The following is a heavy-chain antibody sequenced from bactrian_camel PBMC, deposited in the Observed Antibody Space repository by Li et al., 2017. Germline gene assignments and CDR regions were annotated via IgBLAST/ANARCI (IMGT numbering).Heavy chain of an antibody. J-gene: IGHJ4*01. CDR3: VRGGVGGI. CDR2: LHTGAGST. V-gene: IGHV3S1*01. CDR1: GYTYSSYC. Sequence: HVQLVESGGGSVQAGGSLRLSCAASGYTYSSYCMGWFRQAPGKEREGVAALHTGAGSTNYDDSVKGRFTISRDNTQSTLHLELNSLKVEDTGMYYCVRGGVGGIRGQGTQVTVS. D-gene: IGHD2*01.